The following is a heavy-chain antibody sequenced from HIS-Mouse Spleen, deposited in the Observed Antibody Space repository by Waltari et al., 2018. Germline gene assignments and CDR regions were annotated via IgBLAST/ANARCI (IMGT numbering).Heavy chain of an antibody. CDR2: IYSGGST. CDR3: ARSNWYFDY. D-gene: IGHD7-27*01. CDR1: GFPVSSNY. V-gene: IGHV3-66*01. Sequence: EVQLVESGVGLVQPGRSLRLSCAASGFPVSSNYLSGVRQAPGKGLEWVSVIYSGGSTYYADSVKGRLTISRDNSKNTLYLQLNSLRAEDTAVYYCARSNWYFDYWGQGTLVTVSS. J-gene: IGHJ4*02.